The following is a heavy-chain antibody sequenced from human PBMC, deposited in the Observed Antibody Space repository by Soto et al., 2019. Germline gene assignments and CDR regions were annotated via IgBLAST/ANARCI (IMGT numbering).Heavy chain of an antibody. J-gene: IGHJ1*01. CDR1: GGSISSGDDF. Sequence: SETLSLTCTVSGGSISSGDDFWTWIRQPPGKGLEWIGYIYYSGSTYYNPSLKSRVTISVDTSKNQFSLKLSSVTAADTAVYYCARSITAAGTGYFQHWGQGTLVTVSS. V-gene: IGHV4-30-4*01. D-gene: IGHD6-13*01. CDR2: IYYSGST. CDR3: ARSITAAGTGYFQH.